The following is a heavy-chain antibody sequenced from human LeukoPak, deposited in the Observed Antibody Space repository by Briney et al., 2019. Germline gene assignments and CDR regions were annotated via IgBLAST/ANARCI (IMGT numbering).Heavy chain of an antibody. CDR1: GFTFSSNW. Sequence: AGSLTLSCAASGFTFSSNWLSWVRQAHGQGLEWVANIKQDGSEKNYVDSVKGRFTISRDNAKNSLYLQMNSLRAADTAVYYCAIVLSAFPSARLRYYFDYWGQGTLVTVSS. D-gene: IGHD3-3*02. CDR2: IKQDGSEK. J-gene: IGHJ4*02. CDR3: AIVLSAFPSARLRYYFDY. V-gene: IGHV3-7*01.